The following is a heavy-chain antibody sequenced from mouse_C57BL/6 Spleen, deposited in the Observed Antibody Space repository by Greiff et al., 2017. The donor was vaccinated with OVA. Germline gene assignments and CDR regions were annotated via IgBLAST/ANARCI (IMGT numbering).Heavy chain of an antibody. CDR2: IYPGDGDT. J-gene: IGHJ3*01. CDR1: GYAFSSSW. V-gene: IGHV1-82*01. Sequence: QVQLKESGPELVKPGASVKISCKASGYAFSSSWKNWVKQRPGKGLEWIGRIYPGDGDTNYNGKFKGQATLTADKSSSTAYMQLSSLTSEDSAVYFCARSGSGGFAYWGQGTLVTVSA. D-gene: IGHD1-1*01. CDR3: ARSGSGGFAY.